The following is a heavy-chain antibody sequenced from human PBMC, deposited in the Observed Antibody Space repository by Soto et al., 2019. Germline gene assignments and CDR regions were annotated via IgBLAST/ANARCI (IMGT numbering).Heavy chain of an antibody. Sequence: SETLSLTCTVSGGSISDLYLSWTRQPPGKGLEWIGYGLRHEFVGTNPSLTNRVTISVDMSKRQFSLRLNSVTAADTAVYYCATHPPYGPLDHWGQGTLVTVSS. CDR1: GGSISDLY. J-gene: IGHJ4*02. V-gene: IGHV4-59*08. CDR2: GLRHEFV. D-gene: IGHD4-17*01. CDR3: ATHPPYGPLDH.